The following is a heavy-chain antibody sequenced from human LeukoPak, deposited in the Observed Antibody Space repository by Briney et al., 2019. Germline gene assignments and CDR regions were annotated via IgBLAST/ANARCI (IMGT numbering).Heavy chain of an antibody. CDR1: GFIFSSYS. J-gene: IGHJ4*02. CDR2: INSRGTTA. CDR3: ARKGSAGWDDY. D-gene: IGHD1-1*01. V-gene: IGHV3-64*02. Sequence: GWSLRLSCAASGFIFSSYSMHWVRQTPGKGPEYVAGINSRGTTAHYRGSVQGRFIVSRDNSNYTLYLQMGGPRPDDTGLYFCARKGSAGWDDYWGRGTLVIVSS.